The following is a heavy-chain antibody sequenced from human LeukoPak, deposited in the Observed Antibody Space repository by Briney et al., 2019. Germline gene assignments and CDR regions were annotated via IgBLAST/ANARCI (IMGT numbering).Heavy chain of an antibody. Sequence: SETLSLTCTVSGGSISSYYWSWIRQSPGKGLEWIGHIYYSGSTKYNPSLKSRVTISADTSKNQFSLKLNSVTAADTAVYYCARGAENQLLTWFDPWGQGTLVTVS. CDR2: IYYSGST. D-gene: IGHD2-2*01. J-gene: IGHJ5*02. V-gene: IGHV4-59*01. CDR3: ARGAENQLLTWFDP. CDR1: GGSISSYY.